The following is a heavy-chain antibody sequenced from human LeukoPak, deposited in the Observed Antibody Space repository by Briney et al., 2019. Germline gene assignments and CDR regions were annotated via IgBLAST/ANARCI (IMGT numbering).Heavy chain of an antibody. CDR1: GVSLSGYY. Sequence: PSETLSLTCAVSGVSLSGYYWGWIRQTPGKGLEWIGEINHSGRTNYNPSLKSRVTISADTSKNQFSLELRSVTAADTAVYYCARAYYSTSWFPYWGQGALVTVSS. CDR3: ARAYYSTSWFPY. V-gene: IGHV4-34*01. D-gene: IGHD3-10*01. J-gene: IGHJ4*02. CDR2: INHSGRT.